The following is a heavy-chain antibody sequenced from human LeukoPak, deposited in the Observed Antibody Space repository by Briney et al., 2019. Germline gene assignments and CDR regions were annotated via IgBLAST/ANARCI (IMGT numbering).Heavy chain of an antibody. J-gene: IGHJ4*02. CDR2: IYYSGST. D-gene: IGHD1-14*01. CDR1: GGSISSYY. CDR3: ARQGRLFNRYYFDY. Sequence: SETLSLTCTVSGGSISSYYWSWIRQPPGKGLEWIGYIYYSGSTSYNPSLKSRVTISVDTSKNQFSLKLSSVTAADTAVYYCARQGRLFNRYYFDYWGQGTLVTVSS. V-gene: IGHV4-59*08.